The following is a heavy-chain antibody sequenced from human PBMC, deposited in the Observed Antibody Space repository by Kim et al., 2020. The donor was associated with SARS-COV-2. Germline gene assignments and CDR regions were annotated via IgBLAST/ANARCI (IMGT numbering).Heavy chain of an antibody. CDR2: ISQSGRT. J-gene: IGHJ6*03. D-gene: IGHD5-12*01. CDR3: ARAMRSGSGYGGYYYYYY. Sequence: SETLSLTCGVHGGSLTGFYGTWIRQAPGKGLEWIGEISQSGRTNYSPSLKNRVTMLVDISKSQFSLKLPSVTAADTAVYYCARAMRSGSGYGGYYYYYY. CDR1: GGSLTGFY. V-gene: IGHV4-34*01.